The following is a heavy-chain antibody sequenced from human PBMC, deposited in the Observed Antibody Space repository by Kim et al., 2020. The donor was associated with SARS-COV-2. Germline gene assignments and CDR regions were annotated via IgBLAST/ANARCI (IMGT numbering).Heavy chain of an antibody. Sequence: SETLSLTCTVSGGSISSGGYYWSWIRQHPGKGLEWIGYIDYSGNTYYNPSLKSRVTISVDTSKNQFSLKLSSVTAADTAVYYCARGEMIFGVVTYAFDIWGQGTMVTVSS. D-gene: IGHD3-3*01. CDR3: ARGEMIFGVVTYAFDI. V-gene: IGHV4-31*03. CDR2: IDYSGNT. J-gene: IGHJ3*02. CDR1: GGSISSGGYY.